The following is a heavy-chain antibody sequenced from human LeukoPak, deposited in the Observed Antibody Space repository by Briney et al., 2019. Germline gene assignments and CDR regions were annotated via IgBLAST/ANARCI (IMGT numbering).Heavy chain of an antibody. D-gene: IGHD6-13*01. V-gene: IGHV4-59*01. Sequence: SETLSLTCAVYGGSFSGYYWSWIRQPPGKGLEWIGYIYYSGSTNYNPSLKSRVTISVVTSKNQFSLKLSSVTAADTAVYYCARVRQQLVPNYFDYWGQGTLVTVSS. CDR3: ARVRQQLVPNYFDY. CDR1: GGSFSGYY. CDR2: IYYSGST. J-gene: IGHJ4*02.